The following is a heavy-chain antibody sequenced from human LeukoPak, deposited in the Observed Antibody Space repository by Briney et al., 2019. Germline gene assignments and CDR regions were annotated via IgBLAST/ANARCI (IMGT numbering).Heavy chain of an antibody. D-gene: IGHD3-10*01. V-gene: IGHV4-39*07. CDR1: GGSISSSSYY. Sequence: SETLSLTCTVSGGSISSSSYYWGWIRQPPGKGLEWIGSIYYSGSTYYNPSLKSRVTISVDTSKNQFSLKLSSVTAADTAVYYCASAGYYGSGSYYNNEYFQHWGQGTLVTVSS. CDR2: IYYSGST. J-gene: IGHJ1*01. CDR3: ASAGYYGSGSYYNNEYFQH.